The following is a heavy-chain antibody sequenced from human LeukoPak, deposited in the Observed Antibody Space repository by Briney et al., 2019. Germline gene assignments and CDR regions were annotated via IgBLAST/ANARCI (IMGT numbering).Heavy chain of an antibody. CDR3: ARAPYSRGYFDY. J-gene: IGHJ4*02. CDR2: IWYGGSNK. D-gene: IGHD6-13*01. CDR1: GFTFSSYG. V-gene: IGHV3-33*01. Sequence: GGSLRLSCAASGFTFSSYGMHWVRQAPGKGLEWVAVIWYGGSNKYYADSVKGRFTISRDNSKNTLYLQMNSLRAEDTAVYYCARAPYSRGYFDYWGQGTLVTVSS.